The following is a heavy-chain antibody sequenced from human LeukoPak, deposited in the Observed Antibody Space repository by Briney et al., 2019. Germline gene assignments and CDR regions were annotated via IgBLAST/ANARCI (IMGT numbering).Heavy chain of an antibody. CDR3: ARLRSYGTSYYYYYYGMDV. D-gene: IGHD5-18*01. CDR1: GGSISSYY. V-gene: IGHV4-59*08. Sequence: PSETLSLTCTVSGGSISSYYWSWIRQPPGKGLEWIGYIYYSGSTNYNPSLKSRVTISVATSKHLFSLRLSSVPAADTAVYYCARLRSYGTSYYYYYYGMDVWGQGTTVTVSS. CDR2: IYYSGST. J-gene: IGHJ6*02.